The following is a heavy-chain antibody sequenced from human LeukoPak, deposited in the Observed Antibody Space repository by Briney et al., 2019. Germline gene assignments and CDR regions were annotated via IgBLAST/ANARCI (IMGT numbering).Heavy chain of an antibody. V-gene: IGHV1-8*01. D-gene: IGHD5-12*01. CDR1: GYTFTSYD. CDR2: MNPNSGNT. J-gene: IGHJ4*02. CDR3: ARRRRALRSGYDFNY. Sequence: ASVTVSCKASGYTFTSYDINWVRQATGQGLEWMGWMNPNSGNTGYAQKFQGRVTMTRNTSISTAYMELSSLRSEDTAVYYCARRRRALRSGYDFNYWGQGTLVTVSS.